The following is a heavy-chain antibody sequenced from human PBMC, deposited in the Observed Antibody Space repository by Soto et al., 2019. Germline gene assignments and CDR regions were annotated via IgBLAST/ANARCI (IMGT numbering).Heavy chain of an antibody. V-gene: IGHV1-18*01. CDR3: ARKGCIGDCYRFDH. D-gene: IGHD2-21*02. J-gene: IGHJ4*02. CDR2: INTNNGNT. CDR1: GYTFNTFG. Sequence: ASLKVSCKASGYTFNTFGISWVRQAPGQGLEWMGWINTNNGNTNYAQKFQGRVSMTKDTSTSTAYMELTSLRSDDTAVYYCARKGCIGDCYRFDHWGQGSLVTVSS.